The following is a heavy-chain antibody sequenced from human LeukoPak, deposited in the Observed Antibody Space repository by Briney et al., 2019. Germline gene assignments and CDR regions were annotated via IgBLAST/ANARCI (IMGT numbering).Heavy chain of an antibody. CDR3: ARQRRSSSWYGNWFDP. CDR2: ISGSGGST. V-gene: IGHV3-23*01. D-gene: IGHD6-13*01. J-gene: IGHJ5*02. CDR1: GFTFSSYA. Sequence: PGGSLRLSCAASGFTFSSYAMSWVRQAPGKGREWVSAISGSGGSTYYADSVKGRFTISRDNSKNTLYLQMNSLRAEDTAVYYCARQRRSSSWYGNWFDPWGQGTLVTVSS.